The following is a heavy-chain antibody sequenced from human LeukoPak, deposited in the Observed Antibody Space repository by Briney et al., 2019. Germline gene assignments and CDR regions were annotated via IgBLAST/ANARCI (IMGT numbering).Heavy chain of an antibody. J-gene: IGHJ4*02. Sequence: PAGSLRLSCAASGFTFSSYTMNWVRQAPGKGLGWVSYISSGSSTIYQADSVKGRFTISRDNAKNSLYLQMNSLRAEDTAVYFCARGAATGASRFDYWGQGTLVTVSS. CDR2: ISSGSSTI. CDR1: GFTFSSYT. CDR3: ARGAATGASRFDY. V-gene: IGHV3-48*04. D-gene: IGHD6-13*01.